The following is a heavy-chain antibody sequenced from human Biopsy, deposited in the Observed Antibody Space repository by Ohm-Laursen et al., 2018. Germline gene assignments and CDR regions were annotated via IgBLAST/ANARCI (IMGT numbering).Heavy chain of an antibody. V-gene: IGHV3-11*01. Sequence: SLRLSCAASGFTFGNYYMSWIRQAPGKGLEWLSYISGGGVTKMYADSVKGRFTVSRDNAKNSLYLEMNNLTVEDTAVYYCAKDGAGSYNENWGQGTLVSVSS. CDR2: ISGGGVTK. J-gene: IGHJ4*02. D-gene: IGHD3-10*01. CDR3: AKDGAGSYNEN. CDR1: GFTFGNYY.